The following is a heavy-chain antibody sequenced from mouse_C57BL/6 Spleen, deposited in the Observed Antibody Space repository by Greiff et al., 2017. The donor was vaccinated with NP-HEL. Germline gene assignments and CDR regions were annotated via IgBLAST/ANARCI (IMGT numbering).Heavy chain of an antibody. J-gene: IGHJ2*01. CDR2: IDPSDSYT. V-gene: IGHV1-69*01. Sequence: VQLQQSGAELVMPGASVKLSCKASGYTFTSYWMHWVKQRPGQGLEWIGEIDPSDSYTNYNQKFKGKSTLTVDKSSSTAYMQLSSLTSEDSAVYDCARSGNWDGQFDYWSQGTTLTVAS. CDR3: ARSGNWDGQFDY. CDR1: GYTFTSYW. D-gene: IGHD4-1*01.